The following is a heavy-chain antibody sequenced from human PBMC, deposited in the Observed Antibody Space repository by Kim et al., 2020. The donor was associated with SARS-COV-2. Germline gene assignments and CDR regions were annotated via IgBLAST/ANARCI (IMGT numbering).Heavy chain of an antibody. CDR1: GGTFSSYA. D-gene: IGHD2-15*01. J-gene: IGHJ6*02. CDR3: ARELVVAAPNYYYYGMDV. V-gene: IGHV1-69*13. Sequence: SVKVSCKASGGTFSSYAISWVRQAPGQGLEWMGGIIPIFGTANYAQKFQGRVTITADESTSTAYMELSSLRSEDTAVYYCARELVVAAPNYYYYGMDVWGQGTTVTVSS. CDR2: IIPIFGTA.